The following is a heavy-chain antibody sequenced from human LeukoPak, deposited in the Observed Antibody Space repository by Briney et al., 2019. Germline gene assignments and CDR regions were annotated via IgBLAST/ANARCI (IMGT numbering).Heavy chain of an antibody. Sequence: SETLSLTCAVYGVSFSGYYWSWVRQPPGKGLEWLGEINHSGSTNYNPSLKSRVTISVDTSKNQFSLKLSSVTAADTAVYYCAFWSGSYDSWGQGTLVTVSS. V-gene: IGHV4-34*01. CDR3: AFWSGSYDS. J-gene: IGHJ4*02. CDR2: INHSGST. CDR1: GVSFSGYY. D-gene: IGHD1-26*01.